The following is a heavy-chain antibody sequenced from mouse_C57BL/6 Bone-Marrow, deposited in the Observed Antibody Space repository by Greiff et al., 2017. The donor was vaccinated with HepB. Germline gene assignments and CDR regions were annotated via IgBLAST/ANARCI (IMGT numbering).Heavy chain of an antibody. CDR3: ARYGYYPYAMDY. CDR2: IDPSDSYT. Sequence: QVQLQQPGAELVMPGASVKLSCKASGYTFTSYWMHWVKQRPRQGLEWIGEIDPSDSYTNYNQKFKGKSTLTVDKSSSTAYMQLSSLTSEDSAVYYCARYGYYPYAMDYWGQGTSVTVSS. D-gene: IGHD2-3*01. V-gene: IGHV1-69*01. CDR1: GYTFTSYW. J-gene: IGHJ4*01.